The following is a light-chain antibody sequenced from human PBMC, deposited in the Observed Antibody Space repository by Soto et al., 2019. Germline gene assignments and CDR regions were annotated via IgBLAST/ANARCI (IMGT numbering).Light chain of an antibody. Sequence: QSVLTQPASVSGSPGQSITISCTGTSSDVGGYNYVSLYQQHPGKAPKLMIYDVSNRPSGVSNRFSGSKSGNTASLTISGLQAEDEADYYCSSYTSSSKVFGTGTKVTVL. CDR3: SSYTSSSKV. J-gene: IGLJ1*01. CDR2: DVS. V-gene: IGLV2-14*01. CDR1: SSDVGGYNY.